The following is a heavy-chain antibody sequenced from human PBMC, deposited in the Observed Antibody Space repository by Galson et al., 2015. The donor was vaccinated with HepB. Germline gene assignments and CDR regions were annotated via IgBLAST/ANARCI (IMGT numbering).Heavy chain of an antibody. V-gene: IGHV3-11*06. Sequence: SLRLSCAASGFTFSDYYMSWIRQAPGKGLEWVSYISSSSSYTNYADSVKGRFTISRDNAKNSLYLQMNSLRAEDTAVYYCARDLPVAALSPSSNLWGRGTLVTVSS. J-gene: IGHJ2*01. CDR3: ARDLPVAALSPSSNL. CDR2: ISSSSSYT. D-gene: IGHD6-19*01. CDR1: GFTFSDYY.